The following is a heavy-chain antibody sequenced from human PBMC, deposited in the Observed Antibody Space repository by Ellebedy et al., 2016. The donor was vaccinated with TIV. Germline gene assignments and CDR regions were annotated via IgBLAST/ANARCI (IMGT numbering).Heavy chain of an antibody. V-gene: IGHV1-2*02. J-gene: IGHJ3*02. CDR2: INPNSGDT. Sequence: AASVKVSCKASRYTFSDYYMHWARQAPGQGLEWMGWINPNSGDTNYAQKFQGRVTMSRDTSISTAYMELGSLRSDDRAVYYCARDPILTGYYRNAGFDIWGQGTMVTVSS. CDR1: RYTFSDYY. D-gene: IGHD3-9*01. CDR3: ARDPILTGYYRNAGFDI.